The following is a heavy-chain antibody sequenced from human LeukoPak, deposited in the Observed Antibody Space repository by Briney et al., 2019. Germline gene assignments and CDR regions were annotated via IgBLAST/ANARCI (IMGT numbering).Heavy chain of an antibody. Sequence: PGGSLRLSCAASGFTFSSYAMHWVRQAPGKGLEWVAVISYDGSNKYYADSVKGRFTISRDNSKNTLYLQMNSLRAEDTAVYYCAREQYYYDSSGYWNDAFDIWGQGTMVTVSS. CDR2: ISYDGSNK. V-gene: IGHV3-30-3*01. CDR3: AREQYYYDSSGYWNDAFDI. CDR1: GFTFSSYA. D-gene: IGHD3-22*01. J-gene: IGHJ3*02.